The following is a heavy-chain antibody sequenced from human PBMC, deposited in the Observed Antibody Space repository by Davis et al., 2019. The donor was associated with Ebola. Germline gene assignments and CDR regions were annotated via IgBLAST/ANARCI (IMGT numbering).Heavy chain of an antibody. D-gene: IGHD4-17*01. CDR3: ARGVHGDNDEGAFDI. CDR1: GYSFTSYW. V-gene: IGHV5-10-1*01. Sequence: GGSLRLSCKGSGYSFTSYWIGWVRQMPGKGLEWMGIIYPGDSYTNYSPSFQGHVTIPAYKSISTAYLQWSSLKASDTAMYYCARGVHGDNDEGAFDIWGQGTMVTVSS. J-gene: IGHJ3*02. CDR2: IYPGDSYT.